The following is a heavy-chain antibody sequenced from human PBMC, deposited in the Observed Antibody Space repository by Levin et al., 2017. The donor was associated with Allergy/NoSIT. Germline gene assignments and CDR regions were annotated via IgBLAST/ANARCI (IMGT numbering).Heavy chain of an antibody. D-gene: IGHD6-13*01. Sequence: GESLKISCAVSGFTISEYAMAWVRQAPGKGLEWVSVIRDNGRRTFYADAVKGRFTISRDNSKNTVSLQMNSLRAEDTAIYYCAPGIAATGSPTDSWGQGTLVTVSS. J-gene: IGHJ4*02. CDR3: APGIAATGSPTDS. CDR1: GFTISEYA. V-gene: IGHV3-23*01. CDR2: IRDNGRRT.